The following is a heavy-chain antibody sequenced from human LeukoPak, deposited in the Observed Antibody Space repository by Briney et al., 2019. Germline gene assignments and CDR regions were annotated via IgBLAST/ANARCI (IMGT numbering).Heavy chain of an antibody. CDR2: INAGSGDT. D-gene: IGHD6-13*01. J-gene: IGHJ4*02. Sequence: ASVKVSCKASGYTFTSHAIHWVRQAPGQRPEWMGWINAGSGDTKCSQNLEGRVTITRDTSVSTAYMELSSLKSEDTAVYYCARTARIAATVGDYFDYWGQGTLVTVSS. CDR1: GYTFTSHA. CDR3: ARTARIAATVGDYFDY. V-gene: IGHV1-3*01.